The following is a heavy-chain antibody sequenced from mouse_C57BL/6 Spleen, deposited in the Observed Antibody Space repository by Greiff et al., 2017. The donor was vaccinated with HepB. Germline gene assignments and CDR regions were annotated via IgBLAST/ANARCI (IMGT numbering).Heavy chain of an antibody. CDR1: GFSFTSYG. D-gene: IGHD2-4*01. CDR3: ANYDYAWLAY. CDR2: IWSGGST. V-gene: IGHV2-2*01. Sequence: QVQLQQSGPGLVQPSQSLSITCTASGFSFTSYGVHWVRQSPGKGLEWLGVIWSGGSTDYNAAFISRLSISKDNSKSQVFIKLNSLQADDTAIYYCANYDYAWLAYWGQGTLVTVSA. J-gene: IGHJ3*01.